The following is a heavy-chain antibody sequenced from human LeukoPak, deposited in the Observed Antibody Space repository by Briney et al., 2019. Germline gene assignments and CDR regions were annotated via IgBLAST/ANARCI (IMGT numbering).Heavy chain of an antibody. Sequence: SETLSLICDVSGYSISSGHYWGWIWQPPGKGLQWIGNIYHSGSTYYNPSLKSRVTISVDTSKNQFSLKLNSVTAADTAVYYCARLQRALVGSNYFDYWGQGALVTVSS. J-gene: IGHJ4*02. V-gene: IGHV4-38-2*01. CDR1: GYSISSGHY. CDR3: ARLQRALVGSNYFDY. D-gene: IGHD1-26*01. CDR2: IYHSGST.